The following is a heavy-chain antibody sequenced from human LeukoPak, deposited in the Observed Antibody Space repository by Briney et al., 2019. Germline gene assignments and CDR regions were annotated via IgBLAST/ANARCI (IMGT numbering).Heavy chain of an antibody. CDR2: INHSGST. D-gene: IGHD6-6*01. CDR3: ARRRQYDSSLFWNFDL. Sequence: SETLSLTCAVYGGSFSGYYWSWIRKSPGKGLEWIGEINHSGSTNYNPSLKSRVTISVDTSKNQFSLKLNSVTAADTAVYYCARRRQYDSSLFWNFDLWGRGTLVTVSS. J-gene: IGHJ2*01. V-gene: IGHV4-34*01. CDR1: GGSFSGYY.